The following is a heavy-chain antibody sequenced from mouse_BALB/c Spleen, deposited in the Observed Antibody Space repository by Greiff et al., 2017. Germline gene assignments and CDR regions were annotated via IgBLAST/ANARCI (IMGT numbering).Heavy chain of an antibody. D-gene: IGHD6-1*01. CDR2: INPGSGGT. CDR1: GYAFTNYL. Sequence: VQLQQSGAELVRPGTSVKVSCKASGYAFTNYLIEWVKQRPGQGLEWIGVINPGSGGTNYNEKFKGKATLTADKSSSTAYMQLSSLTSDDSAVYVCARGQAMDYWGQGTSVTVSS. V-gene: IGHV1-54*01. CDR3: ARGQAMDY. J-gene: IGHJ4*01.